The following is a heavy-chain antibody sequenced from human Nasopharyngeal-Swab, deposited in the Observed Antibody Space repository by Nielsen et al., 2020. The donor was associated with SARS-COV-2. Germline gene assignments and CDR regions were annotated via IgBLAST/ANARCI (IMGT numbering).Heavy chain of an antibody. CDR2: TRGSGKTT. D-gene: IGHD6-19*01. Sequence: GGSLRLSCAASGFTFSDYYMSWIRQAPGKGLEWMSFTRGSGKTTYYADSVKGRFTISRDNSKNTLYLQMNSLRAEDTAVYYCAREGGSSGWYYFDYWGQGTLVTVSS. V-gene: IGHV3-11*01. J-gene: IGHJ4*02. CDR3: AREGGSSGWYYFDY. CDR1: GFTFSDYY.